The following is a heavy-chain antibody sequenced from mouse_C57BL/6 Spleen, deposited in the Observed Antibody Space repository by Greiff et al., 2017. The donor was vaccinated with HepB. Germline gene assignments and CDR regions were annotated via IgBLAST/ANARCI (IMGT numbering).Heavy chain of an antibody. CDR3: AIGVGGTLYAMDY. CDR1: GYTFTSYW. Sequence: VQLQQPGAELVKPGASVKVSCKASGYTFTSYWMHWVKQRPGQGLEWIGRLHPSDSDTNYNQKFKGKATLTVDKSSSTAYMQLSSLTSEDSAVYYCAIGVGGTLYAMDYWGQGTSVTVSS. J-gene: IGHJ4*01. D-gene: IGHD3-1*01. V-gene: IGHV1-74*01. CDR2: LHPSDSDT.